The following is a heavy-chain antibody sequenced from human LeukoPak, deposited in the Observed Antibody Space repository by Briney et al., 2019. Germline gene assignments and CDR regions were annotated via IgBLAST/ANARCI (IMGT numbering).Heavy chain of an antibody. Sequence: GGSLRLSCAASGFTFSSYAMSSVRQAPGKGLEWVSAISGSGGSTYYADSVKGRFTISRDNSKNTLYLQMNSLRAEDTAVYYCAKWELGIDQYFDYWGQGTLVTVSS. CDR1: GFTFSSYA. CDR3: AKWELGIDQYFDY. V-gene: IGHV3-23*01. J-gene: IGHJ4*02. CDR2: ISGSGGST. D-gene: IGHD7-27*01.